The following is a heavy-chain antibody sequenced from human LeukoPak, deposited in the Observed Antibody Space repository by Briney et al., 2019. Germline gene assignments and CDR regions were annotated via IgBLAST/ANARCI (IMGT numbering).Heavy chain of an antibody. CDR2: IIPMFGTT. Sequence: GASVKVSCKATGGTFNSFGFSWVRQAPGRGLEWMGAIIPMFGTTNYAQKFEGRVTITTDESTSTAYMALSSLRSEDTAVYYCARFHYYDSSGYYNPYFDYWGQGTLVTVSS. CDR3: ARFHYYDSSGYYNPYFDY. J-gene: IGHJ4*02. V-gene: IGHV1-69*05. CDR1: GGTFNSFG. D-gene: IGHD3-22*01.